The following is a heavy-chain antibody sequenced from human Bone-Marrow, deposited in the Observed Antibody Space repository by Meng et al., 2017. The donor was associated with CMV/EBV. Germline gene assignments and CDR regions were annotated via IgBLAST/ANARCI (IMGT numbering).Heavy chain of an antibody. V-gene: IGHV3-30-3*01. Sequence: GESLKISCAASGFTFSSYEMDWVRQAPGKGLEWVAVISYDGSNKYYADSVKGRFTISRDNSKNTLYLQMNSLRAEDTAVYYCARATKPYFWNGSQNYYYYGMDVWGQGTTVTVSS. CDR2: ISYDGSNK. D-gene: IGHD3-3*01. CDR1: GFTFSSYE. CDR3: ARATKPYFWNGSQNYYYYGMDV. J-gene: IGHJ6*02.